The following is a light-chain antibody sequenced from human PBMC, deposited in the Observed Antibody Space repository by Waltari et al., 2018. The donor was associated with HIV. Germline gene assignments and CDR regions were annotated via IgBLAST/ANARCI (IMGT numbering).Light chain of an antibody. CDR2: MNK. V-gene: IGLV1-44*01. CDR1: TSNIATND. Sequence: HSVLTQPPSASGTPGQTVIISCSGNTSNIATNDVTWYQHFPGSAPKLLIYMNKYRPSGVPDRFAGSRSGSSASLTISGRQIEDEAQYYCATWDDSLNGVFGAGTRLTVL. CDR3: ATWDDSLNGV. J-gene: IGLJ3*02.